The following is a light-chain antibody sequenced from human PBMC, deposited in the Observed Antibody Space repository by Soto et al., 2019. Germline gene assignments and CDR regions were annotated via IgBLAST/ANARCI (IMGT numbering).Light chain of an antibody. CDR3: SSYAGSNKLV. Sequence: QSALTQPHSASGSPGQSVTLSCTGTSSDVGGYNYVSWYQQHPGKAPKLMIYEVSKRPSGVPDRFSGSKSGNTASLTVSGLQAEGEADYYCSSYAGSNKLVFGGGTELTV. CDR2: EVS. J-gene: IGLJ2*01. CDR1: SSDVGGYNY. V-gene: IGLV2-8*01.